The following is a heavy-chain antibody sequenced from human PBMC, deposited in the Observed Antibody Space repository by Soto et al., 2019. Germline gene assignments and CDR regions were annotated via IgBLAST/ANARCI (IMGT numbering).Heavy chain of an antibody. J-gene: IGHJ6*02. CDR3: AREYYYGMDV. CDR2: ITGSSTHT. V-gene: IGHV3-11*05. Sequence: QVQLVESGGGLVRPGGSLRLSCAASGFTFSDYYMTWIRQAPGKGLEWVSYITGSSTHTNYADSVKGRFTISRDNAKNLLYLQMNSLRVDDTAVYYCAREYYYGMDVWGQGTTVTV. CDR1: GFTFSDYY.